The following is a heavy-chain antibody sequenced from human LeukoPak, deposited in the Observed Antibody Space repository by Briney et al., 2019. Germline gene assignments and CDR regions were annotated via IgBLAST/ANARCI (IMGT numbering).Heavy chain of an antibody. CDR1: GGSISSGDYY. Sequence: KPSETLSLTCTVSGGSISSGDYYWSWIRQPPGKGLEWIAYVYYSGSTYYNPSLKSRVTMSADTSKNQFSLKLSSVTAADTAVYYCAREDYGDYGAFDYWGQGTLVTVSS. CDR2: VYYSGST. D-gene: IGHD4-17*01. V-gene: IGHV4-30-4*01. CDR3: AREDYGDYGAFDY. J-gene: IGHJ4*02.